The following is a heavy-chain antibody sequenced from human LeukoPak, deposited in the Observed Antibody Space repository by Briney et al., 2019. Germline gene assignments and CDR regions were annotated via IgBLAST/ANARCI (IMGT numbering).Heavy chain of an antibody. CDR1: GFTFSSHG. V-gene: IGHV3-30*03. D-gene: IGHD1-1*01. CDR3: ARQRYSDY. CDR2: LSYDGANK. Sequence: GGSLRLSCEASGFTFSSHGMHWVRQAPGKGLEWVAGLSYDGANKYYADSVKGRFTISRDNSKNTVYLQLNSLRAEDTAVYFCARQRYSDYWGQGTLVTVSS. J-gene: IGHJ4*02.